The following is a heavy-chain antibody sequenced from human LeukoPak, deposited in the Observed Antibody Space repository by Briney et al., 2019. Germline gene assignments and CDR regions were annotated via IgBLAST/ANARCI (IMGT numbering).Heavy chain of an antibody. CDR3: ARLVGTTTPRYYFYGMDI. CDR1: GTSISGYY. J-gene: IGHJ6*02. V-gene: IGHV4-59*08. Sequence: SETLSLTCSVAGTSISGYYWSWLRQPPGKGLEWVGNVHKSGSSNYNPSLESRVTVSADTSKNEFSLKLTSVTAADTAVYYCARLVGTTTPRYYFYGMDIWGQGTTVTVSS. D-gene: IGHD1-26*01. CDR2: VHKSGSS.